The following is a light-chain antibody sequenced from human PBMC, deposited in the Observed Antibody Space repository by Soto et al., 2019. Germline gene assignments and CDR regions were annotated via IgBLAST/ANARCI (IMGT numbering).Light chain of an antibody. CDR2: EVS. Sequence: QSALTQPPSASGSPGQSVTISCTGTSSDVGGYNYVSWYQQHPGKAPKLMIYEVSKRPSGVPDRFSGSKSGNTASLTVSGLQAEDEADYYCRPYAGSNNVVFGGGTKVTVL. CDR1: SSDVGGYNY. J-gene: IGLJ2*01. V-gene: IGLV2-8*01. CDR3: RPYAGSNNVV.